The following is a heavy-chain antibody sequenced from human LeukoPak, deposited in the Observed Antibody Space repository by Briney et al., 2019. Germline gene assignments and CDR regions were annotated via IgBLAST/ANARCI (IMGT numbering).Heavy chain of an antibody. CDR3: ARFSISYDLYYYYYMDV. J-gene: IGHJ6*03. CDR2: ITPHNHNA. Sequence: GASVKVSGKASGYTFKKYGINWVRQAPGQGLEWLGWITPHNHNAIYAQKLQGRVTMTTDTSTSTAYMDLRSLGSDDTAVYYCARFSISYDLYYYYYMDVWGKGTTVTVSS. CDR1: GYTFKKYG. D-gene: IGHD3-3*01. V-gene: IGHV1-18*01.